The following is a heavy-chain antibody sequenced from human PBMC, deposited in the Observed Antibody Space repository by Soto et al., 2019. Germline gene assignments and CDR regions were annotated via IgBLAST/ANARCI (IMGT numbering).Heavy chain of an antibody. Sequence: GGSLSLSCAASGFPFGDFGMHWLRQAPGKGLEWVAVISHDGSDKFYADSVKARFTISRDNSKNTLYLQMNSLRAEDTAVYYCANSGIYDSSPPLDYWGQGTLVTVSS. CDR2: ISHDGSDK. V-gene: IGHV3-30*18. D-gene: IGHD3-22*01. CDR1: GFPFGDFG. J-gene: IGHJ4*02. CDR3: ANSGIYDSSPPLDY.